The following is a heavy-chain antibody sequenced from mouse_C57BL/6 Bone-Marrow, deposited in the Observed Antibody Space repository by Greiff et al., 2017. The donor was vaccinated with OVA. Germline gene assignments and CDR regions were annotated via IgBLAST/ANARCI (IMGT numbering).Heavy chain of an antibody. D-gene: IGHD1-1*01. Sequence: QVQLQQPGAELVRPGPSVKLSCKASGYTFTSYWMHWVKQRPGQGLEWIGVIDPSDSYTNYNQKFKGKATLTVDTSSSTAYMQLSSLTSEDSAVYYCARDYYGSRGGFAYWGQGTLVTVSA. CDR3: ARDYYGSRGGFAY. J-gene: IGHJ3*01. V-gene: IGHV1-59*01. CDR1: GYTFTSYW. CDR2: IDPSDSYT.